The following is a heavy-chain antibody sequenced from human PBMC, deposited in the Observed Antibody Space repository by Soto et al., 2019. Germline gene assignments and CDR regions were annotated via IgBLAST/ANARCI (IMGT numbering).Heavy chain of an antibody. CDR3: GRALIYYDSSGFDY. CDR1: GFTVSSNY. Sequence: EVQLVESGGGLIQPGGSLRLSCAASGFTVSSNYMSWVSQAPGKGLEWVSVIYSGGSTYYADSVKGRFTISRDNSKNTLYLQMNSLRAEDTAVYYCGRALIYYDSSGFDYWGQGALVTVSS. J-gene: IGHJ4*02. CDR2: IYSGGST. D-gene: IGHD3-22*01. V-gene: IGHV3-53*01.